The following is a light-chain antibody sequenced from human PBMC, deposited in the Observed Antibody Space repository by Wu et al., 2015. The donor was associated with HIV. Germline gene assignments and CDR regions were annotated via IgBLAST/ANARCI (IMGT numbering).Light chain of an antibody. V-gene: IGKV3-20*01. CDR2: GAS. Sequence: EIVLTQSPGTLSLSPGERATLSCRASQSVSNSYLAWHQQKPGQAPRLLIYGASSRATGIPDRFSGSGSGTDFTLTISRLEPEDFAVYYCQQYGTSPPYTFGQGTSWRSN. CDR1: QSVSNSY. J-gene: IGKJ2*01. CDR3: QQYGTSPPYT.